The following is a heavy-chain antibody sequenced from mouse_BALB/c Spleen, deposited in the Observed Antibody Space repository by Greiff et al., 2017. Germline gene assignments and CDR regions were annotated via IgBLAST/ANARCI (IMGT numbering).Heavy chain of an antibody. CDR1: GYTFTSYV. CDR2: INPYNDGT. V-gene: IGHV1-14*01. Sequence: VQLKQSGPELVKPGASVKMSCKASGYTFTSYVMHWVKQKPGQGLEWIGYINPYNDGTKYNEKFKGKATLTSDKSSSTAYMELSSLTSEDSAVYYCVLDGYSAWFAYWGQGTLVTVSA. J-gene: IGHJ3*01. D-gene: IGHD2-3*01. CDR3: VLDGYSAWFAY.